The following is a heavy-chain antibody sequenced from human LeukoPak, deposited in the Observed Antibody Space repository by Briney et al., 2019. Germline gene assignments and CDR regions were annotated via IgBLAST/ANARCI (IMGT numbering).Heavy chain of an antibody. CDR3: AREYLYVDYVRPSRGSLDY. CDR1: GGSFSGYY. CDR2: INHSGST. Sequence: SETLSLTCAVYGGSFSGYYWSWIRQPPGKGLEWIGEINHSGSTNYNPSLKSRVTISVDTYKNQFSLKLSSVTAADTAVYYCAREYLYVDYVRPSRGSLDYWAREPWSPSPQ. V-gene: IGHV4-34*01. J-gene: IGHJ4*02. D-gene: IGHD4-17*01.